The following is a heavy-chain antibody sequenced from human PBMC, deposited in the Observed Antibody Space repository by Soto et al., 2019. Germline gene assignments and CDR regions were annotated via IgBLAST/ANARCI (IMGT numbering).Heavy chain of an antibody. V-gene: IGHV1-69*02. CDR2: IIPILGIA. CDR3: ARHDSSGYYFHTDY. CDR1: GGTFSSYT. Sequence: QVQLVKSGAEVKKPGSSVKVSCKASGGTFSSYTISWVLQAPGQGLEWMGSIIPILGIANYAQKFQGRVTITADKSTSTAYMELSSLRSEDTAVYYCARHDSSGYYFHTDYWGQGTLVTVSS. J-gene: IGHJ4*02. D-gene: IGHD3-22*01.